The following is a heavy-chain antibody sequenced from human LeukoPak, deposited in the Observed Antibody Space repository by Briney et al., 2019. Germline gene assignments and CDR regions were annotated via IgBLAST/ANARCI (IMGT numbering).Heavy chain of an antibody. Sequence: GGSLRLSCAASGFTFSSYGMHWVHQAPGKGLEWVAFIRYDGSNKYYADSVKGRFTISRDNSKNTLYLQMNSLRAEDTAVYYCAKVPRGDYFDYWGQGTLVTVSS. V-gene: IGHV3-30*02. J-gene: IGHJ4*02. CDR3: AKVPRGDYFDY. CDR2: IRYDGSNK. CDR1: GFTFSSYG.